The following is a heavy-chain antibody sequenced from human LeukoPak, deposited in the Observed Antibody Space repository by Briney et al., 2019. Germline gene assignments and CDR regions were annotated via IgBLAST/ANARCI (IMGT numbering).Heavy chain of an antibody. Sequence: PSETLSLTCTVSGGSISSYYWSWIRQPPGKGLEWIGYIYYSGSTNYNLSLKSRVTISVDTSKNQFSLKLSSVTAADTAVYYCARAVLRDGMDVWGQGTTVTVSS. J-gene: IGHJ6*02. V-gene: IGHV4-59*01. CDR2: IYYSGST. D-gene: IGHD4-17*01. CDR3: ARAVLRDGMDV. CDR1: GGSISSYY.